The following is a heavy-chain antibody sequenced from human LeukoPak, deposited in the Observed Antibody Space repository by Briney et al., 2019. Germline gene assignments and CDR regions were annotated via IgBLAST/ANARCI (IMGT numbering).Heavy chain of an antibody. CDR2: MNPNSGNT. CDR1: GYTFTSYD. D-gene: IGHD6-19*01. CDR3: ARDLYSSGWYDY. V-gene: IGHV1-8*03. Sequence: GASVKVSCKASGYTFTSYDINWVRQATGQGLEWMGWMNPNSGNTGYAQKFQGRVTITRNTSISTAYMELSSLRSEDTAVYYCARDLYSSGWYDYWGQGTLVTVSS. J-gene: IGHJ4*02.